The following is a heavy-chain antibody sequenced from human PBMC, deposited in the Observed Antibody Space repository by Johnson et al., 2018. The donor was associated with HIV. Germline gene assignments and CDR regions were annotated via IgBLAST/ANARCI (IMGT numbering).Heavy chain of an antibody. Sequence: QVQLVESGGGEVQPGGSLRLSCVASGFNFGAYGMNWVRQAPGKGLEWVAFIRYDGNRRDYADSVNGRFSVSRDTSKNTLYLQMNSLRTEDTAVYYCARERGYYGNPAFDIWGQGTMVTVSS. V-gene: IGHV3-30*02. CDR3: ARERGYYGNPAFDI. D-gene: IGHD4-11*01. J-gene: IGHJ3*02. CDR1: GFNFGAYG. CDR2: IRYDGNRR.